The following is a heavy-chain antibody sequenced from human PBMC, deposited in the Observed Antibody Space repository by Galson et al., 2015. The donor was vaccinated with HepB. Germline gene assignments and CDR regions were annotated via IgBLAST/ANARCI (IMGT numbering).Heavy chain of an antibody. CDR2: ISASDAKT. Sequence: SLRLSCAASGFTFSRYSMSWVRQAPRKGLEWVSAISASDAKTYYGDSMKGRFTISRDNSKNTVSLQMDSLRAEDTAVYYCAKWGVWGVFEYWGQGILVTVSS. D-gene: IGHD3-16*01. J-gene: IGHJ4*02. CDR3: AKWGVWGVFEY. V-gene: IGHV3-23*01. CDR1: GFTFSRYS.